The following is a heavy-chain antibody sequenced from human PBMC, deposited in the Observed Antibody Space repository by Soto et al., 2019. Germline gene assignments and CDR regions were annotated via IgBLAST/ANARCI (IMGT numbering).Heavy chain of an antibody. CDR2: IYYSGSS. CDR1: GGSITSSEYY. V-gene: IGHV4-39*02. CDR3: ARGRGYDFWSGYRWFDP. Sequence: SETLSLTCTVSGGSITSSEYYWAWIRQPPGKGLQFVGTIYYSGSSYSNPSLKSRLSMSVDTSKNQFSLTMKSVTAADTGVYYCARGRGYDFWSGYRWFDPWGQGTLVTVSS. J-gene: IGHJ5*02. D-gene: IGHD3-3*01.